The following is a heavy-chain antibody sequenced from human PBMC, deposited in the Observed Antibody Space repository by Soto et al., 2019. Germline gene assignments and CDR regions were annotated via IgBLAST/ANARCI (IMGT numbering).Heavy chain of an antibody. CDR1: GGSMSSGSYY. V-gene: IGHV4-31*03. CDR3: ARDDCSSTSCLFDY. D-gene: IGHD2-2*01. CDR2: IYYSGST. Sequence: QVQLQESGPGLVKPSQTLSLTCTVSGGSMSSGSYYWSWIRQHPGKGLGWIGFIYYSGSTYYNPSLKSRVTISVDTSKNQFSLKLSSVTAADTAVYYCARDDCSSTSCLFDYWGQGTLVTVSS. J-gene: IGHJ4*02.